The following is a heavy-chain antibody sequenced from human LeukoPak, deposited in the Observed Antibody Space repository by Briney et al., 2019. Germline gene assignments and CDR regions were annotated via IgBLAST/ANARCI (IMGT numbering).Heavy chain of an antibody. CDR2: INTSGST. J-gene: IGHJ4*02. Sequence: SETLSLTCTVSGDSISSGDYYWSWIRQPAGKGLEWIGRINTSGSTNYNPSLKSRVTISVDTSKNQFSLKLSSVTAADTAVYYCVRGPYSYDSSGCFDYWGQGTLVTVSS. D-gene: IGHD3-22*01. CDR3: VRGPYSYDSSGCFDY. V-gene: IGHV4-61*02. CDR1: GDSISSGDYY.